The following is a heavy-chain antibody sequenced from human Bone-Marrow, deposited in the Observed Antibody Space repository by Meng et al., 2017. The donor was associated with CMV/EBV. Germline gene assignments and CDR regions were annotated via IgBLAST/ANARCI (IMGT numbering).Heavy chain of an antibody. CDR3: ARAKYSIAAPSDY. Sequence: GESLKISCAASGFTFSSYSMNWVRQAPGKGLEWVSVIYSGGSTYYADSVKGRFTISRDNSKNTLYLQMNSLRAEDTAVYYCARAKYSIAAPSDYWGQGTLVTVSS. J-gene: IGHJ4*02. V-gene: IGHV3-66*02. CDR1: GFTFSSYS. D-gene: IGHD6-6*01. CDR2: IYSGGST.